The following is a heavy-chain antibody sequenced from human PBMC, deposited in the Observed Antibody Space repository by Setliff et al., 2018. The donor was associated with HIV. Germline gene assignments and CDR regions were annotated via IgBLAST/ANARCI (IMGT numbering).Heavy chain of an antibody. J-gene: IGHJ1*01. CDR1: GFPFSSYG. Sequence: TGGSLRLSCAASGFPFSSYGLHWIRQAPGKGLEWVSSLSGTSSTIYLADSVKGRFTISRDNAQNSLYLHMNSLRAEDTAVYYCARDLLGATHYFQHWGQGTLVTVSS. CDR3: ARDLLGATHYFQH. V-gene: IGHV3-48*04. CDR2: LSGTSSTI. D-gene: IGHD1-26*01.